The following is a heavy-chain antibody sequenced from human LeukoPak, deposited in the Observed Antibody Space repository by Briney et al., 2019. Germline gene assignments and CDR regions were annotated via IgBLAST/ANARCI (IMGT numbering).Heavy chain of an antibody. D-gene: IGHD3-22*01. CDR2: ISASGGYT. CDR3: AKDRLPLSSAYYYVPFDY. Sequence: GASLRLPCAASGFTFSSYAMNWVRQAPGKGLEWVSGISASGGYTYYADSVKGRFTISRDNSKNTLYLQMNSLRVEDTAVYYCAKDRLPLSSAYYYVPFDYWGQGTLVTVSS. CDR1: GFTFSSYA. V-gene: IGHV3-23*01. J-gene: IGHJ4*02.